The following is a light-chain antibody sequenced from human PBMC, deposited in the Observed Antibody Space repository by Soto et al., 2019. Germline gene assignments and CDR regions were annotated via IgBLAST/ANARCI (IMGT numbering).Light chain of an antibody. Sequence: EIVLTQSPATLSLSPGERATLSCRASQSVSSYLAWYQRKPGQAPRLLIYDASNRATGIPARFSGSGSGTDFTLTISSLEPEDFAVYYCQQRGDRPLTFGGGTKVEIK. CDR3: QQRGDRPLT. CDR1: QSVSSY. CDR2: DAS. V-gene: IGKV3-11*01. J-gene: IGKJ4*01.